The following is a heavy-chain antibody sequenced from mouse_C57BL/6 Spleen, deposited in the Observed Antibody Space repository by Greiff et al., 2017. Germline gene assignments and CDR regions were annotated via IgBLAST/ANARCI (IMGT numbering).Heavy chain of an antibody. J-gene: IGHJ4*01. Sequence: VQLQQPGAELVMPGASVKLSCKASGYTFTSYWMHWVKQRPGQGLEWIGEIDPSDSYTNYNQKFKGKSTLTVDKSSSTAYMQLSSLTSEDSAVYYCARVDYGYNYYAMDYWGQGTSVTVAS. CDR2: IDPSDSYT. CDR1: GYTFTSYW. V-gene: IGHV1-69*01. D-gene: IGHD2-2*01. CDR3: ARVDYGYNYYAMDY.